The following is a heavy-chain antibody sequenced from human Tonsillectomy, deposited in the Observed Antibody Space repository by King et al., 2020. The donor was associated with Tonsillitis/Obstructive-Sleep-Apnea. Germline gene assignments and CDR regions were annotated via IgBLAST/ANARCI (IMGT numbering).Heavy chain of an antibody. J-gene: IGHJ6*03. V-gene: IGHV3-9*01. D-gene: IGHD2-2*01. CDR1: GFTFDDYA. Sequence: ESQLVQSGGGLVQPGRSLRLSCAASGFTFDDYAMHWVRQAPGKGLEWVSGISWNSGNITYADSVKGRFTISRDNAKNSLYLQMNTLRAEDTALYYCTKRGHVAIVVVSAARGMDVWGKGTTVTVSS. CDR3: TKRGHVAIVVVSAARGMDV. CDR2: ISWNSGNI.